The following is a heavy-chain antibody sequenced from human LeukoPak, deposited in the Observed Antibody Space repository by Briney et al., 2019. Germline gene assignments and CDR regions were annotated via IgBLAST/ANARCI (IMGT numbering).Heavy chain of an antibody. CDR3: ARDPIVVVTAGGYFEY. CDR1: GFTFRSYS. D-gene: IGHD2-21*02. J-gene: IGHJ4*02. CDR2: ISSSSSYI. Sequence: GGSLRLSCAASGFTFRSYSMIWVRQAPGKGLEWVSSISSSSSYIYYADSVKGRFTISRDNAKNSLYLQMNSLRAEDTAVYYCARDPIVVVTAGGYFEYWGQGTLVTDSS. V-gene: IGHV3-21*01.